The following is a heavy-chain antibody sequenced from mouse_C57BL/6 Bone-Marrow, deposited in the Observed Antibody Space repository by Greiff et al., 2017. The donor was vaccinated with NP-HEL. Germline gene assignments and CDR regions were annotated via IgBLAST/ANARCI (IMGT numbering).Heavy chain of an antibody. CDR3: TTSYDGPFAY. CDR2: IDPENGDT. V-gene: IGHV14-4*01. CDR1: GFNIKDDY. J-gene: IGHJ3*01. D-gene: IGHD2-3*01. Sequence: EVQLQQSGAELVRPGASVKLSCTASGFNIKDDYMHWVKQRPEQGLEWIGWIDPENGDTEYASKFQGKATITADTSSNTAYLQLSSLTSEDTAVYYCTTSYDGPFAYWGQGTLVTVSA.